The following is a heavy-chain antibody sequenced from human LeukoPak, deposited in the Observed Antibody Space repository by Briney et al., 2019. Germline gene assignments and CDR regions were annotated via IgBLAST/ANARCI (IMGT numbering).Heavy chain of an antibody. Sequence: SETLSLTCTVSGGSISSYYWSWIRQPPGKGLECIVYIYYSGSTNYNPSLKSRVTISVDTSKNQFSLKLISVTAADTAVYYCARGGFASRDGYIYDYCGQGTLVTVSS. J-gene: IGHJ4*02. D-gene: IGHD5-24*01. V-gene: IGHV4-59*01. CDR1: GGSISSYY. CDR2: IYYSGST. CDR3: ARGGFASRDGYIYDY.